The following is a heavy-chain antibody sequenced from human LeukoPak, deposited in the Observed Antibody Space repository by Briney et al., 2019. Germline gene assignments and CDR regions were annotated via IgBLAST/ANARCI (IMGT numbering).Heavy chain of an antibody. CDR3: ARVLPREDYFDY. J-gene: IGHJ4*02. CDR2: IYYSGST. D-gene: IGHD1-26*01. CDR1: GGSISSYY. V-gene: IGHV4-59*12. Sequence: SETLSLTCTVSGGSISSYYWSWIRQPPGRGLEWIGYIYYSGSTYYNPSLKSRVTISVDTSKNQFSLKLSSVTAADTAVYYCARVLPREDYFDYWGQGTLVTVSS.